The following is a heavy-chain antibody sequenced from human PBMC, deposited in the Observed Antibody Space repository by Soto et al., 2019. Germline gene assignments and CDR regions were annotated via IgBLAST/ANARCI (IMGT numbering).Heavy chain of an antibody. Sequence: SETLSLTCSVSGGSINSYWWSWIRQPAGKGLEWIGRVYSSGTTDYNPSLNSRATMSVETSKNQFSLKLTSVTAADTAVYYCARDIGSYAYAEGYWGQGIQVTVSA. V-gene: IGHV4-4*07. D-gene: IGHD2-2*01. CDR2: VYSSGTT. CDR1: GGSINSYW. CDR3: ARDIGSYAYAEGY. J-gene: IGHJ4*02.